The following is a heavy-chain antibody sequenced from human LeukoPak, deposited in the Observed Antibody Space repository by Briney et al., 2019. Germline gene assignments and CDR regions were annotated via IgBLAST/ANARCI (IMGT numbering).Heavy chain of an antibody. CDR2: IYYSGST. CDR3: ARDPRWLQDPFDY. Sequence: SETLSLTCTVSGGSISSSSYYWGWIRQPPGKGLEWIGSIYYSGSTYYNPSLKSRVTISVDTSKNQFSLKLSSVTAADTAVYYCARDPRWLQDPFDYWGQGTLVTVSS. D-gene: IGHD5-24*01. CDR1: GGSISSSSYY. J-gene: IGHJ4*02. V-gene: IGHV4-39*07.